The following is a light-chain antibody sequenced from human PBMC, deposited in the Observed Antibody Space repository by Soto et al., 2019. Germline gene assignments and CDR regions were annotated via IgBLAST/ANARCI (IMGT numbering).Light chain of an antibody. J-gene: IGKJ1*01. V-gene: IGKV3-20*01. CDR1: QSVNSNY. Sequence: EIVLTQSPGTLSLSPGERGTLSCRASQSVNSNYLAWYQQKPGQAPRLLIYSAFSRSTGIPARFSGSGSGTDFTLTISRLEPEDCAVYDYQSYGSSPWKFGQGTKVEVK. CDR2: SAF. CDR3: QSYGSSPWK.